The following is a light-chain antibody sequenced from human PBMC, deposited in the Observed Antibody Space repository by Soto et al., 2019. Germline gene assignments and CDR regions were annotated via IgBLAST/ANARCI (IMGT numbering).Light chain of an antibody. CDR3: QQHNNWPWT. CDR1: QSVGSN. J-gene: IGKJ1*01. CDR2: GAS. Sequence: EILMTQSPATLSLSTGERATLSCRASQSVGSNLAWYQQKPGQAPRLLIYGASTRATGIPARFSGSGSGTEFTLSISSLQSEDFAVYHCQQHNNWPWTFGQGTKVDI. V-gene: IGKV3-15*01.